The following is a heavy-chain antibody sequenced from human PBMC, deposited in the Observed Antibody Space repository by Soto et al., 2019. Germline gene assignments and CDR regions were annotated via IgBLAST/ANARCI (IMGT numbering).Heavy chain of an antibody. CDR2: ISGYNGNT. J-gene: IGHJ6*02. CDR3: AREGPALYCYYGMDV. V-gene: IGHV1-18*01. Sequence: QVQLVQSRGEVKKPGASVKVSCKTSGYSFTTYGISWVRQAPGQGLEWMGWISGYNGNTNYAQKLQGRVTMTTDTSRSTAYMELRSLRSDDTAVYYCAREGPALYCYYGMDVWGQGSTVTVSS. CDR1: GYSFTTYG.